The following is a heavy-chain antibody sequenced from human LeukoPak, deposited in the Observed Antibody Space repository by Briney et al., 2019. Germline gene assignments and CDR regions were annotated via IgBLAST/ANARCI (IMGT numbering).Heavy chain of an antibody. J-gene: IGHJ6*02. CDR3: ARDVDIVVVPAANYYYGMDV. CDR1: GYTFTSYY. V-gene: IGHV1-46*01. CDR2: INPSGGST. D-gene: IGHD2-2*03. Sequence: GASVKVSCKASGYTFTSYYMHWVRQAPGQGLEWMGIINPSGGSTSYAQKFQGRVTMTTDTSTSTAYMELRSLRSDDTAVYYCARDVDIVVVPAANYYYGMDVWGQGTTVTVSS.